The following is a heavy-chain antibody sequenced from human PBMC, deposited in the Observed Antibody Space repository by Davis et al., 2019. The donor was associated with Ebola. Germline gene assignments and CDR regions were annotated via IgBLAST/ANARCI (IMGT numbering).Heavy chain of an antibody. CDR1: GGSISGYY. Sequence: SETLSLTCTVSGGSISGYYWTWIRQPPGKGLEWIGYIYSRGSTLYNPSPKGRVTISVDTSKNQFSLDLNSVTAADTAVYYCARQARVCSNTDCPNYYYYALDVWGQGATVTVSS. CDR3: ARQARVCSNTDCPNYYYYALDV. V-gene: IGHV4-59*01. CDR2: IYSRGST. J-gene: IGHJ6*02. D-gene: IGHD2-2*01.